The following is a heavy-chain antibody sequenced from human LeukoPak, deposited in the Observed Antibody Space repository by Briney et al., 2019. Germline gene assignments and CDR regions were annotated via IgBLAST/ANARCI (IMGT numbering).Heavy chain of an antibody. CDR2: ISESGTT. V-gene: IGHV4-39*01. Sequence: SETLSLTCTVSGGSISSSIHYWAWIRQPPGKGLEWLATISESGTTYYNPSLKSRVTISVDTSKNQFSLNLGSVTAADTAVYCARYSGSYFDSWGQGTLVTVSS. CDR3: ARYSGSYFDS. CDR1: GGSISSSIHY. J-gene: IGHJ4*02. D-gene: IGHD3-10*01.